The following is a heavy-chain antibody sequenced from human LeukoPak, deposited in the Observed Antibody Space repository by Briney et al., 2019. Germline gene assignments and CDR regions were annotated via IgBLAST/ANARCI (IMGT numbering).Heavy chain of an antibody. CDR3: ARESYSYGPYFDY. CDR1: GFTFSRYW. Sequence: GRSLRLSCAASGFTFSRYWIHWVRQAPGKGLEWVSRINPDGSTTTYADSVKGRFTISRDNAKNSLYLQMNSLRAEDTAVYYCARESYSYGPYFDYWGQGTLVTVSS. V-gene: IGHV3-74*01. J-gene: IGHJ4*02. D-gene: IGHD5-18*01. CDR2: INPDGSTT.